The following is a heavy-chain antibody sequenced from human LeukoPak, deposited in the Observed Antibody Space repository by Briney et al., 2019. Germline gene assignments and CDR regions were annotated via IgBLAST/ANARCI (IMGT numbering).Heavy chain of an antibody. CDR1: GYTLTELS. D-gene: IGHD2-2*01. J-gene: IGHJ4*02. CDR3: ATDLACSSTSCYLTNY. Sequence: ASVKVSCKVSGYTLTELSMHWVRQAPGKGLEWTGGFDPEDGETIYAQKFQGRVTMTEDTSTDTAYMELSSLRSEDTAVYYCATDLACSSTSCYLTNYWGQGTLVTVSS. V-gene: IGHV1-24*01. CDR2: FDPEDGET.